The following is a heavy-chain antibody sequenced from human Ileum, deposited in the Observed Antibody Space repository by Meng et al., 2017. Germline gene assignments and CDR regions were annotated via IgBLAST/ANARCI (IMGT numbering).Heavy chain of an antibody. CDR2: ISHSGST. CDR3: ARGGVAARLGT. V-gene: IGHV4-34*02. Sequence: QVQLQQWGAGLVKPSETLSLTCAANGRSFSGYYWSWIRQPPGKGLEWIGEISHSGSTHYNPSLKSRLTISVDTSNNQFSLKLNSVTAADTAVYYCARGGVAARLGTWGQGALVTVSS. J-gene: IGHJ4*02. CDR1: GRSFSGYY. D-gene: IGHD6-6*01.